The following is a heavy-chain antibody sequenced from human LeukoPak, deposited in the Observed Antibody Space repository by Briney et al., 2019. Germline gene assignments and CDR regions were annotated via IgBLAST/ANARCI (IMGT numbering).Heavy chain of an antibody. V-gene: IGHV4-30-4*01. Sequence: PSGTLSLTCAVSGGSISSGDYYWSWIRQPPGKGLEWIGYIYYSGSTYYNPSLKSRVTISVDTSKNQFSLKLSSVTAADTAVYYCAREYPGGYCSSTSCKKGYNWFDPWGQGALVTVSS. D-gene: IGHD2-2*01. CDR2: IYYSGST. CDR1: GGSISSGDYY. CDR3: AREYPGGYCSSTSCKKGYNWFDP. J-gene: IGHJ5*02.